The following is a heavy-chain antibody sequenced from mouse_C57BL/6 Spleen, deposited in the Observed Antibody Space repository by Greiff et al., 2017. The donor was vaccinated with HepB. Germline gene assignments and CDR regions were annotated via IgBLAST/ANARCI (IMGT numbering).Heavy chain of an antibody. CDR1: GFSLTSYG. CDR3: ARKSDYGSSLYYAMDY. Sequence: VQLQQSGPGLVQPSQSLSITCTVSGFSLTSYGVHWVRQSPGKGLDWLGVIWSGGSTDYNAAFISRLSISKDNSKSQVFFKMNSLQADDTAIYYCARKSDYGSSLYYAMDYWGQGTSVTVSS. V-gene: IGHV2-2*01. D-gene: IGHD1-1*01. CDR2: IWSGGST. J-gene: IGHJ4*01.